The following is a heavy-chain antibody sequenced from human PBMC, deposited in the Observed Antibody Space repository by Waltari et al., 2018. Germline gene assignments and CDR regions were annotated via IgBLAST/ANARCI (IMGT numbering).Heavy chain of an antibody. CDR1: GYSFTSFD. D-gene: IGHD4-17*01. Sequence: VQLVQSGAEVKKPGASVQVSCKASGYSFTSFDIYGVRQAAGQGLEWMGWMNPDSGNTGYAEKFQGRVTMTRDTSISTAYMELSSLRSEDTAVYYCAREFYYSDAFTGVWGQGTLVTVSS. V-gene: IGHV1-8*01. CDR2: MNPDSGNT. J-gene: IGHJ4*02. CDR3: AREFYYSDAFTGV.